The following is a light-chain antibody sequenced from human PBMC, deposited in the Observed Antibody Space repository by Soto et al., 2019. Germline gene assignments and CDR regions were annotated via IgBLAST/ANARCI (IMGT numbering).Light chain of an antibody. J-gene: IGLJ1*01. CDR1: SSDIGAFNF. Sequence: QSALTQPASVSGAPGQSISIPCTGTSSDIGAFNFVSWYQQHPGKAPKVLIYGVTNRPSGVDYRFSGSKSGNTASLIISGLRPDDADYYYCSSFTSASTRIFGTGTKVTVL. CDR3: SSFTSASTRI. V-gene: IGLV2-14*03. CDR2: GVT.